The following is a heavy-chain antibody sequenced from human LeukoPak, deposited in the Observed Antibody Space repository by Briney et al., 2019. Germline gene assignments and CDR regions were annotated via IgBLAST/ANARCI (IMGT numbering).Heavy chain of an antibody. CDR1: GGSISSYY. CDR3: ARGGYDSSGYLYYFDY. CDR2: IYYSGST. J-gene: IGHJ4*02. V-gene: IGHV4-59*01. Sequence: SETLSLTCTVSGGSISSYYWSWFRQPPGKGLEWIGYIYYSGSTNYNPSLKSRVTISVDTSKNQLSLKLRSVTAADTAVYYCARGGYDSSGYLYYFDYWGQGTLVTVSS. D-gene: IGHD3-22*01.